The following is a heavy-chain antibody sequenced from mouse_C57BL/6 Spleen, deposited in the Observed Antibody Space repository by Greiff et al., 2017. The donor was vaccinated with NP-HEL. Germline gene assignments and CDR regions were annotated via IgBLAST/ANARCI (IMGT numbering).Heavy chain of an antibody. D-gene: IGHD1-1*01. J-gene: IGHJ3*01. CDR2: INPNNGGT. V-gene: IGHV1-22*01. CDR3: ARSGYYGSSFAY. Sequence: EVKLQESGPELVKPGASVKMSCKASGYTFTDYNMHWVKQSHGKSLEWIGYINPNNGGTSYNQKFKGKATLTVNKSSSTAYMELRSLTSEDSAVYYCARSGYYGSSFAYWGQGTLVTVSA. CDR1: GYTFTDYN.